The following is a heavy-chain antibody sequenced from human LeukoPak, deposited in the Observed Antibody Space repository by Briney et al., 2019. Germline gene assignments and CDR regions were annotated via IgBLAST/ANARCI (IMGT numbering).Heavy chain of an antibody. CDR1: GFTFSSYA. CDR2: ISNNGGYT. J-gene: IGHJ4*02. D-gene: IGHD2-15*01. Sequence: GGSLRLSCAASGFTFSSYAMSWVRQAPGKGLEWVSAISNNGGYTYYADSVQGRFTISRDNSKSTLCLQMDSLRAEDTAVYYCAKQLGYCSDGSCYFPYWGQGTLVTVSS. V-gene: IGHV3-23*01. CDR3: AKQLGYCSDGSCYFPY.